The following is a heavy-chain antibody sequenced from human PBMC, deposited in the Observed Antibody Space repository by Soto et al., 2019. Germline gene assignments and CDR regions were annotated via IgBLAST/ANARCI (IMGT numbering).Heavy chain of an antibody. J-gene: IGHJ6*02. V-gene: IGHV3-23*01. CDR2: ISGSGGST. CDR1: GFTFSSYA. Sequence: VGSLRLSCAASGFTFSSYAMSWVRQAPGKGLEWVSAISGSGGSTYYADSVKGRFTISRDNSKNTLYLQMNSLRAEDTAVYYCAKLDDFWSGYSHNYGMDVWGQGTTVTVSS. D-gene: IGHD3-3*01. CDR3: AKLDDFWSGYSHNYGMDV.